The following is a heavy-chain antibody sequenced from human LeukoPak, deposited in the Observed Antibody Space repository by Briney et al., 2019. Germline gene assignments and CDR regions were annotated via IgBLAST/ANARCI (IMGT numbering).Heavy chain of an antibody. CDR1: GYTFTGYY. Sequence: ASVKVSCKASGYTFTGYYMHWVRQAPGQGLEWMGWINPNSGGTNYAQKFQGRVTMTRDTSISTAYMELSRLRSDDTAVYYCARDRPYSGSYYRGIRWFDPWGQGTLVTVSS. V-gene: IGHV1-2*02. J-gene: IGHJ5*02. D-gene: IGHD1-26*01. CDR3: ARDRPYSGSYYRGIRWFDP. CDR2: INPNSGGT.